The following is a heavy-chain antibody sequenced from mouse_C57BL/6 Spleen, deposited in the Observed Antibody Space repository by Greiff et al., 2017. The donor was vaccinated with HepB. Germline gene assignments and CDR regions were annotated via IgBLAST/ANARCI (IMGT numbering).Heavy chain of an antibody. J-gene: IGHJ2*01. CDR2: ISDGGSYT. CDR3: AKLGPGGGYYFDY. V-gene: IGHV5-4*03. Sequence: DVKLVESGGGLVKPGGSLKLSCAASGFTFSSYAMSWVRQTPEKRLEWVATISDGGSYTYYPDNVKGRFTISRDNAKNNLYLQMSHLKSEDTAMYYCAKLGPGGGYYFDYWGQGTTLTVSS. D-gene: IGHD4-1*01. CDR1: GFTFSSYA.